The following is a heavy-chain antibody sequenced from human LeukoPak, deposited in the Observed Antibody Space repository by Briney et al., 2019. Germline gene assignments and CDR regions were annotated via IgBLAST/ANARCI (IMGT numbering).Heavy chain of an antibody. CDR3: ASSLGSYYPIYFDY. CDR2: ISAYNGNT. J-gene: IGHJ4*02. CDR1: GGTFSSYA. V-gene: IGHV1-18*01. D-gene: IGHD1-26*01. Sequence: ASVKVSCKASGGTFSSYAISWVRQAPGQGLEWMGWISAYNGNTNYAQKLQGRVTMTTDTSTSTAYMELRSLRSDDTAVYYCASSLGSYYPIYFDYWGQGTLVTVSS.